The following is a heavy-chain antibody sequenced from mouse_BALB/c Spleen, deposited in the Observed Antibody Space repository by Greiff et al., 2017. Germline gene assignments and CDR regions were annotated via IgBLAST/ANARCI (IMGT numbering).Heavy chain of an antibody. V-gene: IGHV3-8*02. D-gene: IGHD1-1*01. J-gene: IGHJ4*01. CDR1: GDSITSGY. CDR3: ARWDYYGSSRHYYAMDY. Sequence: LQESGPSLVKPSQTLSLTCSVTGDSITSGYWNWIRKFPGNKLEYMGYISFSGSTYYNPSLKSRISITRDTSKNQYYLQLNSVTTEDTATYYCARWDYYGSSRHYYAMDYWGQGTSVTVSS. CDR2: ISFSGST.